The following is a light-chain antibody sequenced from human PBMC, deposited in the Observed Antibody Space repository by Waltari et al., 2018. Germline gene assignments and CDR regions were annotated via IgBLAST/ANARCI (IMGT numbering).Light chain of an antibody. CDR1: SSDVGNYNL. CDR2: DDN. V-gene: IGLV2-23*01. CDR3: CSYAGSYTWV. J-gene: IGLJ3*02. Sequence: QSALTQPASVSGSPGQSITISCTGTSSDVGNYNLVSWYQQYPGKAPKVMIYDDNRRPQGVSDRFSGSKSGNPASLTISGVQAEDEADYYCCSYAGSYTWVFGGGTKLTVL.